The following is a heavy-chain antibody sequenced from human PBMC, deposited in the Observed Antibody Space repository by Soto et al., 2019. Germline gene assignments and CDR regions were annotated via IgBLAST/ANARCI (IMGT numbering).Heavy chain of an antibody. CDR3: AMETRSDSDV. CDR1: GFTFDDYA. J-gene: IGHJ6*02. Sequence: EVQLVESGGGLVQPGRSLRLSCVASGFTFDDYAMQWVRQPPGKGLEWVSGISWNSGSLDYADSVKGRFTISRDNAKNSLYLQMNSLRPEDTALYYCAMETRSDSDVWGQGTTVTVSS. D-gene: IGHD2-21*02. CDR2: ISWNSGSL. V-gene: IGHV3-9*01.